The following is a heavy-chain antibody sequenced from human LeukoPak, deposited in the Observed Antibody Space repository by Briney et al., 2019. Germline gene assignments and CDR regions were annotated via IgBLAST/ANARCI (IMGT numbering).Heavy chain of an antibody. CDR1: GFIFSSYW. V-gene: IGHV3-7*01. Sequence: GGSLRLSCAASGFIFSSYWMSWVRQTPGKGLEWVANIKQDGNDKYYVDSVKGRFTISRDNAKNSLYLQMNSLRAEDTAVYYCARVFHGPLYYYDSSGRRGLDYWGQGTLVTVSS. D-gene: IGHD3-22*01. J-gene: IGHJ4*02. CDR3: ARVFHGPLYYYDSSGRRGLDY. CDR2: IKQDGNDK.